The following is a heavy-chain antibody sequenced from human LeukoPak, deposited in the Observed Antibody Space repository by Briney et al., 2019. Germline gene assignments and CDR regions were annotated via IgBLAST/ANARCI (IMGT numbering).Heavy chain of an antibody. V-gene: IGHV4-30-2*01. J-gene: IGHJ3*02. D-gene: IGHD6-6*01. CDR3: ARAEYSYSSSSLAFDI. CDR1: GGSISSGGYS. Sequence: SETLSLTCAVSGGSISSGGYSWSWIRQPRGKGLEWIGYIYHSGSTYYNPSLKSRVTISVDRSKNQFSLKLSSVTAADTAVYYCARAEYSYSSSSLAFDIWGQGTMVTVSS. CDR2: IYHSGST.